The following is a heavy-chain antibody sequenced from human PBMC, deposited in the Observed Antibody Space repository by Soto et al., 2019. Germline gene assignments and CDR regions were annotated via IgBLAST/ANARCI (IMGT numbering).Heavy chain of an antibody. CDR3: AREYFEY. CDR1: GFTFRTYD. CDR2: IIRTGDYI. Sequence: EVQLLESGGGLVKPGGSLRLSCSVSGFTFRTYDMNWVRQAPGKGLDWVSSIIRTGDYIYYADSVKGRFTISRDDAEYSLYLQMNILRVEDTAIYCGAREYFEYWGQCTLVTVSS. J-gene: IGHJ1*01. V-gene: IGHV3-21*01.